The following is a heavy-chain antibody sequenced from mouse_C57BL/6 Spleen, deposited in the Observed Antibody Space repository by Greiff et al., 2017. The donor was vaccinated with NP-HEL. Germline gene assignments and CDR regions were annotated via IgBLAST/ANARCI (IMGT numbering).Heavy chain of an antibody. Sequence: EVKLQESGTVLARPGASVKMSCKTSGYTFTSYWMHWVKQRPGQGLEWIGAIFPGNSDTSYNQKFKGKANLTAVTSASTAYMELSSLTNEDSAVYYCTRRGDYDYDWFAYWGQGTLVTVSA. CDR2: IFPGNSDT. CDR1: GYTFTSYW. CDR3: TRRGDYDYDWFAY. D-gene: IGHD2-4*01. J-gene: IGHJ3*01. V-gene: IGHV1-5*01.